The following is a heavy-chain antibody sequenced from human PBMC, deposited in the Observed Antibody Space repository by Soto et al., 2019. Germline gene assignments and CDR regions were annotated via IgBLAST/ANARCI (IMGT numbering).Heavy chain of an antibody. J-gene: IGHJ4*02. CDR2: IYRDDDK. V-gene: IGHV2-5*02. D-gene: IGHD5-12*01. CDR3: AHSDMAISGYDRYFFDY. Sequence: QITLKESGPTLVKPTQTLTLTCTFSGFSLRTSGLGVGWIRQPPGKALEWLALIYRDDDKRYSASLKSRLTITKDTSKNQVVLTMTNMDPVDTATYYCAHSDMAISGYDRYFFDYWGQGTLVTVSS. CDR1: GFSLRTSGLG.